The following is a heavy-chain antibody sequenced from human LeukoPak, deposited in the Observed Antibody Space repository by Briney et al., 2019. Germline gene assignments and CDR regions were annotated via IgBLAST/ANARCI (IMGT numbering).Heavy chain of an antibody. CDR3: AKDWGYSNGYYYYMDV. CDR2: ISGSGGST. V-gene: IGHV3-23*01. Sequence: GGSLRLSCAASGFTFSSYAMSWVRQAPGKGLEWVSAISGSGGSTYYADSVKGRFTISRANSKNTLYLQMNSLRAEDTAVYYCAKDWGYSNGYYYYMDVWGKGTTVTVSS. CDR1: GFTFSSYA. J-gene: IGHJ6*03. D-gene: IGHD4-11*01.